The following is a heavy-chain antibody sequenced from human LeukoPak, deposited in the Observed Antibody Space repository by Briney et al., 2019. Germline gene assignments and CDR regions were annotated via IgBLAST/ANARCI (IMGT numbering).Heavy chain of an antibody. Sequence: SETLSLTCTVSGGSISTYYWSWIRQPPGKGLECIGFIYYTGSTNYNPSLKSRVTISVDTSKNQFSLKLSSVTAADTAVYYCARLGWYCSSTSCSNNWFDPWGQGTLVTVSS. CDR1: GGSISTYY. J-gene: IGHJ5*02. CDR2: IYYTGST. V-gene: IGHV4-59*01. CDR3: ARLGWYCSSTSCSNNWFDP. D-gene: IGHD2-2*01.